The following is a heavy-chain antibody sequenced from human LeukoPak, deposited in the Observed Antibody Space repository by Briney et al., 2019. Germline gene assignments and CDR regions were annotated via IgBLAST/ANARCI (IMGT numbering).Heavy chain of an antibody. Sequence: SETLSLTCAFYGGSFSGYYWSWIRQPPGKGLEWIGEINHSGSTNYNPSLKSRVTISVDTSKNQFSLKLSSVTAADTAVYYCPRGQGDYYDSSGYYAHWGQGTLVTVSS. CDR1: GGSFSGYY. V-gene: IGHV4-34*01. CDR3: PRGQGDYYDSSGYYAH. D-gene: IGHD3-22*01. CDR2: INHSGST. J-gene: IGHJ4*02.